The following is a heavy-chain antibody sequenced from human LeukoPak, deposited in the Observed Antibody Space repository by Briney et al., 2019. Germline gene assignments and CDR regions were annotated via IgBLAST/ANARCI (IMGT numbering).Heavy chain of an antibody. D-gene: IGHD3-10*01. CDR1: GFIFSNYA. J-gene: IGHJ4*02. CDR3: ARDSTYWYDSGSSGPHYFDY. Sequence: GRSLRLSRAASGFIFSNYAMRWVRQAPGKGLEWVALISSDGSKTYPADSVKGRFSISRDNSKTTLYLQLNSLRAEDTSVYYCARDSTYWYDSGSSGPHYFDYWGQGTLVTVSS. CDR2: ISSDGSKT. V-gene: IGHV3-30*01.